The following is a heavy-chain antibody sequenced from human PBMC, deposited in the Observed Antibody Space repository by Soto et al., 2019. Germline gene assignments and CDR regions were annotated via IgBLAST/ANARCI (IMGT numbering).Heavy chain of an antibody. D-gene: IGHD3-3*01. V-gene: IGHV4-30-4*01. CDR2: IYYSGST. CDR3: ARAWGKYDFWSGYHDY. CDR1: GGSISSGDYY. J-gene: IGHJ4*02. Sequence: PSETLSLTCTVSGGSISSGDYYWSWIRQPPGKGLEWIGYIYYSGSTYYNPSLKSRVTISVDTSKNQFSLKLSSVTAADTAVYYCARAWGKYDFWSGYHDYWGQGTLVTVSS.